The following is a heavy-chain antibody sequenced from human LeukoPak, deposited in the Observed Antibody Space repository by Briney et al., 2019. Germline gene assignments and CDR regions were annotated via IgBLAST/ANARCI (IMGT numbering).Heavy chain of an antibody. D-gene: IGHD2-15*01. CDR2: INHSGST. Sequence: SETLSLTCAVYGGSFSAYFWSWIRQPPGKGLEWIGEINHSGSTDYNPSLKSRVNISVDTSTNQFSLRLSSVTAADTAVYYCARGLVVVVAATRGMDVWGQGTTVTVSS. CDR1: GGSFSAYF. CDR3: ARGLVVVVAATRGMDV. J-gene: IGHJ6*02. V-gene: IGHV4-34*01.